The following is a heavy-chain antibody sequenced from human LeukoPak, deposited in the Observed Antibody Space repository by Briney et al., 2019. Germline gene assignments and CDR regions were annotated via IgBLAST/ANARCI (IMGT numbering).Heavy chain of an antibody. CDR1: GGSFSGYY. J-gene: IGHJ6*02. CDR3: ARVQNPIDYDLWSGYYSRFYYYGMDV. CDR2: INHSGST. V-gene: IGHV4-34*01. Sequence: SETLSLTCAVYGGSFSGYYWSWIRQPPVKGLEWIGEINHSGSTNYNPSLKSRVTISVDTSKNQFSLKLSSVAAADTAVYYCARVQNPIDYDLWSGYYSRFYYYGMDVWGQGTTVTVSS. D-gene: IGHD3-3*01.